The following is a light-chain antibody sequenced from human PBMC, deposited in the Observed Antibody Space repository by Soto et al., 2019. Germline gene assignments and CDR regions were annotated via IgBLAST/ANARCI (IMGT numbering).Light chain of an antibody. CDR3: LHHYNYPLT. Sequence: DIQMTQSPSSLSASVGDRVTITCRASQDIRNDLGWYQQKPGKAPKRLIFSASTLDSGVPSRFSGGGFGTEFTLTISSLQHEDFATYYCLHHYNYPLTLGGGTKVEIK. V-gene: IGKV1-17*01. CDR2: SAS. CDR1: QDIRND. J-gene: IGKJ4*01.